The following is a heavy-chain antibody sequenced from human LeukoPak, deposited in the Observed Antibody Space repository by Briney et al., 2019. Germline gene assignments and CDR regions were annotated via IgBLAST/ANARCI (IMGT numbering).Heavy chain of an antibody. CDR3: ARNFYIVVVPAATPDWFDP. CDR2: IYYSGST. Sequence: PSETLSLTCTVSGGSISSSSYYWGWIRQPPGKGLEWIGSIYYSGSTYYNPSLKSRVTISVDTSKNQFSLKLSSVTAADTAVYYCARNFYIVVVPAATPDWFDPWGQGTLVTVSS. D-gene: IGHD2-2*01. CDR1: GGSISSSSYY. V-gene: IGHV4-39*07. J-gene: IGHJ5*02.